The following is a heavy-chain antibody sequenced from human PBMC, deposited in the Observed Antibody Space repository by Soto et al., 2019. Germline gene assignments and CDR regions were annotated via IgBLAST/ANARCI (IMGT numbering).Heavy chain of an antibody. Sequence: GGSLRLSCAASGFTFSSYGMHWVRQAPGKGLEWVAVISYDGSNKYYADSVKGRFTISRDNSKNTLYLQMNSLRAEDTAVYYCAKDRDWQCLDYWGQGTLVTVSS. D-gene: IGHD6-19*01. CDR3: AKDRDWQCLDY. CDR1: GFTFSSYG. V-gene: IGHV3-30*18. J-gene: IGHJ4*02. CDR2: ISYDGSNK.